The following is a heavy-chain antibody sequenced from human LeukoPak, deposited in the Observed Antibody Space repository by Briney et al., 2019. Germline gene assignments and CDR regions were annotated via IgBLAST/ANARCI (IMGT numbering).Heavy chain of an antibody. CDR3: ARARIAVAGDMVY. CDR2: ISSSSSTI. Sequence: GGSLRLSCAGSGFIFGGYTMNWVRQAPGKGLEWVSYISSSSSTIYYADSVKGRFTISRDNAKNSLYLQMNSLRAEDTAVYYCARARIAVAGDMVYWGQGTLVTVSS. J-gene: IGHJ4*02. V-gene: IGHV3-48*04. D-gene: IGHD6-19*01. CDR1: GFIFGGYT.